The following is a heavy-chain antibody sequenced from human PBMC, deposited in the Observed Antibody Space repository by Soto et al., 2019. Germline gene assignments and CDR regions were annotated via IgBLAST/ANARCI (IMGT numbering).Heavy chain of an antibody. Sequence: QVQLQESGPGLVKPSETMSLTCTISGDSINNYFWNWIRQPPGKGLEWIGYISYSGSTSYNPSLQSRVTISSDTSKNQFSLQLSSVTAADTAVYYCARARQRDTRRGLDVWGQGTTVTVS. J-gene: IGHJ6*02. V-gene: IGHV4-59*01. CDR3: ARARQRDTRRGLDV. CDR2: ISYSGST. CDR1: GDSINNYF. D-gene: IGHD5-18*01.